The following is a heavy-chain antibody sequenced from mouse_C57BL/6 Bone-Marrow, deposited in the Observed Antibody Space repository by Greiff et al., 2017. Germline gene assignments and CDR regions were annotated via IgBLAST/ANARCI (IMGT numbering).Heavy chain of an antibody. Sequence: QVQLQQPGAELVRPGSSVKLSCKASGYTFTSYWMDWVKQRPGQGLEWIGNIYPSDSATHYNQKFKDKATFTVDKSSSTAYMQLSSLTSDDSAVYYCARGTALYWGQGTLVTVSA. CDR2: IYPSDSAT. CDR3: ARGTALY. J-gene: IGHJ3*01. D-gene: IGHD3-3*01. V-gene: IGHV1-61*01. CDR1: GYTFTSYW.